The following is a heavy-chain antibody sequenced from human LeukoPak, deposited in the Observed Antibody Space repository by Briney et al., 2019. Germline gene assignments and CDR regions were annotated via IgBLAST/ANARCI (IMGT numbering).Heavy chain of an antibody. CDR2: INPNSGGT. Sequence: GASVKVSCKASGYTFTGYYMHWVRQAPGQGLEWMGWINPNSGGTNYAQKFQGRVTMTRDTSISTAYMELSRLRSDDTAVYYCARVGDDSSGYYGYWGQGTLVTVSS. D-gene: IGHD3-22*01. V-gene: IGHV1-2*02. CDR3: ARVGDDSSGYYGY. CDR1: GYTFTGYY. J-gene: IGHJ4*02.